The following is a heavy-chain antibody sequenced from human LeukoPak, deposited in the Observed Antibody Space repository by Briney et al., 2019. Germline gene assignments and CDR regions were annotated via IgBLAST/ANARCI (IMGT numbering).Heavy chain of an antibody. CDR1: GGSISSSSYY. V-gene: IGHV4-39*07. Sequence: PSETLSLTCTVSGGSISSSSYYWGWIRQPPGKGLEWIGSIYYSGSTNYNPSLKSRVTISVDTSKNQFSLKLSSVTAADTAVYYCARAGGWGFWSGSNWFDPWGQGTLVTVSS. CDR2: IYYSGST. CDR3: ARAGGWGFWSGSNWFDP. D-gene: IGHD3-3*01. J-gene: IGHJ5*02.